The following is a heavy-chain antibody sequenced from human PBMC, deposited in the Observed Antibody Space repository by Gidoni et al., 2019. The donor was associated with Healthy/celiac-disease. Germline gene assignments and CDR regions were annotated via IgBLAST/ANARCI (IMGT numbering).Heavy chain of an antibody. CDR3: ARDLKGDYVWGSYRYRDY. Sequence: EVQLVESGGGLVQPGGSLRLSCAASGFTFSSYSMNWVRQAPGKGLEWVSYISSSSSTIYYADSVKGRFTISRDNAKNSLYLQRNSLRAEDTAVYYCARDLKGDYVWGSYRYRDYWGQGTLVTVSS. D-gene: IGHD3-16*02. CDR2: ISSSSSTI. J-gene: IGHJ4*02. V-gene: IGHV3-48*04. CDR1: GFTFSSYS.